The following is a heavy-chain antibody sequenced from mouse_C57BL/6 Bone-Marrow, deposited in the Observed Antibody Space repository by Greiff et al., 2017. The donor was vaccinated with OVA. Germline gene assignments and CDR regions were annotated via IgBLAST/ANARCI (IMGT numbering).Heavy chain of an antibody. J-gene: IGHJ3*01. Sequence: VQLQQSGAELVRPGTSVKVSCKASGYAFTNYLIEWVKQRPGQGLEWIGVINPGSGGTNYNEKFKGKATLTADKSSSTAYMQLSSLTSEDSAVYFCARRGNYWFAYWGQGTLVTVSA. D-gene: IGHD1-3*01. CDR1: GYAFTNYL. V-gene: IGHV1-54*01. CDR2: INPGSGGT. CDR3: ARRGNYWFAY.